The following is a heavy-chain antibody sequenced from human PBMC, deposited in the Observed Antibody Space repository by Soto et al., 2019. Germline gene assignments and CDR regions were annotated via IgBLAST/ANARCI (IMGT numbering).Heavy chain of an antibody. CDR2: IWYHGSNE. V-gene: IGHV3-33*01. J-gene: IGHJ6*02. CDR3: ARDRVIVTTDYYYAKDV. Sequence: PGRSLRLSCAASGFTFSTYGMHWVRQAPGKGLEWVAVIWYHGSNEKYADSVKGRFTISRDNSKNTLYLQMNGLRAEDTAVYYCARDRVIVTTDYYYAKDVWGQGTTVTVSS. CDR1: GFTFSTYG. D-gene: IGHD4-4*01.